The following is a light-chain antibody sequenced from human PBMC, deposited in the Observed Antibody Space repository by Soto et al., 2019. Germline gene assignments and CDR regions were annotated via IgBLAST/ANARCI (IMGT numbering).Light chain of an antibody. V-gene: IGLV2-14*01. J-gene: IGLJ3*02. Sequence: QSALTQPASVSGSPGQSITISCTGTSSDVGGYKYVSWYQQHPGKVPKLMIYEVSNRPSGVSNRFSGSKSGNTASLIISGLQAEDGADYYCYSYTSSRNWVFGGGTKVTVL. CDR2: EVS. CDR3: YSYTSSRNWV. CDR1: SSDVGGYKY.